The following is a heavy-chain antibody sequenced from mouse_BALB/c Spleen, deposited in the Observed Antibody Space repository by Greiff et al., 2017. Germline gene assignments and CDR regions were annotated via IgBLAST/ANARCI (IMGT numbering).Heavy chain of an antibody. CDR1: GFTFSSFG. V-gene: IGHV5-17*02. J-gene: IGHJ2*01. CDR2: ISSGSSTI. CDR3: ARSWFDY. Sequence: EVMLVESGGGLVQPGGSRKLSCAASGFTFSSFGMHWVRQAPEKGLEWVAYISSGSSTIYYADTVKGRFTISRDNPKNTLFLQMTSLRSEDTAMYYCARSWFDYWGQGTTLTVSS.